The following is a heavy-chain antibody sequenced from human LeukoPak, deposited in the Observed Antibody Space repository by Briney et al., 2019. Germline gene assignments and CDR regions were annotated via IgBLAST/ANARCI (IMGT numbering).Heavy chain of an antibody. Sequence: PGGSLRLSCSASGFTFSGYAMHWVRQAPGKGLEYVSAISSNGGSTYYADSVKGRFTISRDNSKNTLYLQMSSLRAEDTAVYYCVKSAGTIHIAARPFDYWGQGTLVTVSS. D-gene: IGHD6-6*01. CDR2: ISSNGGST. V-gene: IGHV3-64D*09. CDR3: VKSAGTIHIAARPFDY. CDR1: GFTFSGYA. J-gene: IGHJ4*02.